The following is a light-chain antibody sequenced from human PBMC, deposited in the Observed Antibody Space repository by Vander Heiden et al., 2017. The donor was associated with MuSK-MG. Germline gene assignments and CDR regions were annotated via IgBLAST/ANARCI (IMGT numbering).Light chain of an antibody. J-gene: IGKJ1*01. Sequence: DIVMTQSPDSLAVSLGERATINCKSSQSVLYSSNNKNYLAWYQQKPGQPPKLLVYWASTRESGVPDRFSGSGSGTDFTLTISSLLAEDVAVYYCQQYYSAWTFGQGTKVEIK. V-gene: IGKV4-1*01. CDR3: QQYYSAWT. CDR2: WAS. CDR1: QSVLYSSNNKNY.